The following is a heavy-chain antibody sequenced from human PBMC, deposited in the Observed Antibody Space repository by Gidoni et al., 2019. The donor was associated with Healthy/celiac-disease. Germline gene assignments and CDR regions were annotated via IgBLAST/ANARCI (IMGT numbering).Heavy chain of an antibody. D-gene: IGHD3-9*01. Sequence: QVQLVQSGAEVKKPGASVKVSCTASGSTFTSYGISWVRQAPGQGLEWMVWISAYNGNTNYAQKLQGSVTMTTDTSTSTAYMELRSLRSDDTAVYHCAREFFDILTGTFDPWGQVTLVTVSS. CDR3: AREFFDILTGTFDP. V-gene: IGHV1-18*01. CDR2: ISAYNGNT. CDR1: GSTFTSYG. J-gene: IGHJ5*02.